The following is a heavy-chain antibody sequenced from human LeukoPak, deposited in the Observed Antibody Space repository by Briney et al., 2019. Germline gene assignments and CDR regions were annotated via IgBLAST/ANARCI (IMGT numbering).Heavy chain of an antibody. CDR1: GFTFSSYW. J-gene: IGHJ4*02. CDR2: ISSRSSTI. CDR3: ARDSNWSFDY. V-gene: IGHV3-48*04. D-gene: IGHD7-27*01. Sequence: PGGSLRLSCVASGFTFSSYWMHWVRQDPRKGLEWVSFISSRSSTINYADSVKGRFTISRDNAKNSLYLQMNSLRAEDTAVYYCARDSNWSFDYWGQGTLVTVSS.